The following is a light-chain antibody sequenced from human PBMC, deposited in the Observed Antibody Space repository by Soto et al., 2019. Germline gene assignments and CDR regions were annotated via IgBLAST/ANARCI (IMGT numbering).Light chain of an antibody. CDR1: SSDVGGYNY. Sequence: QSALTQPRSVSGSPGQSVTISCTGTSSDVGGYNYVSWYLQHPGKAPKLMIYDVSQRPSGVPDRFSGSKSGNTASLTISGLQAEDEADYCCCSYAGTYTFVFGAGTKVTVL. J-gene: IGLJ1*01. V-gene: IGLV2-11*01. CDR3: CSYAGTYTFV. CDR2: DVS.